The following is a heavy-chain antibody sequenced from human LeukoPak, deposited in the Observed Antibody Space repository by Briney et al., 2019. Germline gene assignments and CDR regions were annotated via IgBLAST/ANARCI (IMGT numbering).Heavy chain of an antibody. Sequence: PSETLSLTCTVSGGSISIYYWSWIRQPPGKGLEWIGYIYDSGSTNYNPSLKSRVTISVDTSKNQFSLKLSSVTAADTAVYYCARVNDFWSGYTSGQLNSAYDYWGQGPLVIVSS. CDR2: IYDSGST. D-gene: IGHD3-3*01. CDR3: ARVNDFWSGYTSGQLNSAYDY. CDR1: GGSISIYY. J-gene: IGHJ4*02. V-gene: IGHV4-59*01.